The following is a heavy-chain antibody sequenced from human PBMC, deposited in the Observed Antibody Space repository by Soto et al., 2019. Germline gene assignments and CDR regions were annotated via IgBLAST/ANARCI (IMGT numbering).Heavy chain of an antibody. J-gene: IGHJ5*01. D-gene: IGHD3-10*01. CDR1: GYPFPVFG. CDR2: MSPYNGHT. V-gene: IGHV1-18*01. Sequence: QVQLMQSGPEVKKPGASVKVSCKASGYPFPVFGISWVRQAPGQGLEWMGWMSPYNGHTNYAQKLQGRVTMTPDTSTSTAYMDLRSLRSDDTAVYYCARDPGGARGFDFWGQGTLVTVSS. CDR3: ARDPGGARGFDF.